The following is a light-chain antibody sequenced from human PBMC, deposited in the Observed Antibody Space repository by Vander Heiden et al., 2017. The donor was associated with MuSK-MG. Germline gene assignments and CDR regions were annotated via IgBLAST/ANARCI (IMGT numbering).Light chain of an antibody. CDR2: KVS. CDR1: QSVTHSDGNTY. J-gene: IGKJ2*01. CDR3: MQGTQGPYT. Sequence: DVVLTQSPLSLPVALGQPASISCRSSQSVTHSDGNTYLNWFQQRPGQSPRRLFYKVSNRESGVPDRFTGSGSGTDFTLKISRVEAEDVGVYYCMQGTQGPYTFGQGTKLEIK. V-gene: IGKV2-30*02.